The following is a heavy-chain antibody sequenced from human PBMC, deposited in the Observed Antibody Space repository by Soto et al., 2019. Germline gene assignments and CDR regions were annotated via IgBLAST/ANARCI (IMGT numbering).Heavy chain of an antibody. V-gene: IGHV3-21*01. D-gene: IGHD6-6*01. Sequence: EVQLVESGGGLVKPGGSLRLSCAASGFTFSSYSMNWVRQAPGKGLEWVSSISSSSSYIYYADSVKGRFTISRDNAKNSLYRQRNSLRAEDTAVYYCARDGAEYSSSFGGMDVWGQGTTVTVSS. CDR3: ARDGAEYSSSFGGMDV. J-gene: IGHJ6*02. CDR2: ISSSSSYI. CDR1: GFTFSSYS.